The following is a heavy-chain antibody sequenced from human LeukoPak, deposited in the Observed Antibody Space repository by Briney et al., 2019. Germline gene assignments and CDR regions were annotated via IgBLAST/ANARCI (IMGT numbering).Heavy chain of an antibody. CDR1: GGSISSDY. J-gene: IGHJ4*02. V-gene: IGHV4-4*07. CDR3: ARQALCSSSWYEDY. CDR2: IYTSGST. Sequence: SETLSLTCTVSGGSISSDYWSWIRQPAGKGLEWIGRIYTSGSTYYNPSLKSRVTMSVDTSKNQFSLKLSSVTAADTAVYYCARQALCSSSWYEDYWGQGTLVTVSS. D-gene: IGHD6-13*01.